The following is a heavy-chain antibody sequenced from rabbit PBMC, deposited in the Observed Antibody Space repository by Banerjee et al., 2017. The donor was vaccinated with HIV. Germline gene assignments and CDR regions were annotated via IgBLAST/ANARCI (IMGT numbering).Heavy chain of an antibody. J-gene: IGHJ4*01. CDR1: GFSLSNNYV. Sequence: QSLQESGGGLFQPGGSLALTCKASGFSLSNNYVMCWVRQAPGKELEWIGCINTSSGNTVYATWAKGRFTISKASWTTVTLQMTSLTAADTATYFCARDLAGVIGWNFDLWGQGTLVTVS. D-gene: IGHD4-1*01. CDR2: INTSSGNT. V-gene: IGHV1S40*01. CDR3: ARDLAGVIGWNFDL.